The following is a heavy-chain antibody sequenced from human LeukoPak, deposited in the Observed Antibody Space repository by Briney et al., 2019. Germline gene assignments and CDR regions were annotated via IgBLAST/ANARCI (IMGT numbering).Heavy chain of an antibody. CDR3: AKWELYSGFYYIDY. J-gene: IGHJ4*02. D-gene: IGHD1-26*01. CDR2: IKPDGSLI. V-gene: IGHV3-7*01. CDR1: GXAXXTXX. Sequence: GGSLRLSCAASGXAXXTXXMNWVRQAXXXXXXXXXNIKPDGSLIYYVDSVKGRFTISRDNAKNSLYLQMNSLRAEDTAVYYCAKWELYSGFYYIDYWGQGTLATVSS.